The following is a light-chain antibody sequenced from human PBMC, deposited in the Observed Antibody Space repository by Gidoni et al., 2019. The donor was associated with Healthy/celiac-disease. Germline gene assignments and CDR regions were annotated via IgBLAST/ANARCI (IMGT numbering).Light chain of an antibody. CDR3: QQSYSTPLVT. V-gene: IGKV1-39*01. Sequence: DIQMIQSQSSLSASVGDRVTITCRASQSISSYLNWYQQKPGKAPKLLIYAASSLQSGGPSRFSGSGSGTDFTLTISSLQPEDFATYYCQQSYSTPLVTFGQGTKLEIK. J-gene: IGKJ2*01. CDR2: AAS. CDR1: QSISSY.